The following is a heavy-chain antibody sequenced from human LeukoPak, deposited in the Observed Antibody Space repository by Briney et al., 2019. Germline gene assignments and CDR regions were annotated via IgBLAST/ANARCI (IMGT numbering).Heavy chain of an antibody. CDR1: GGSTSAYY. CDR3: ARGGPVAATHKYFQH. J-gene: IGHJ1*01. Sequence: SETLSLTCTVSGGSTSAYYWSWIRQPAGKGLEWIGRIYSSETTKYNPSLKSRVTMSVDTSKNQFSLNLSSVTAADTAVYYCARGGPVAATHKYFQHWGQGTLVTVSS. D-gene: IGHD6-19*01. V-gene: IGHV4-4*07. CDR2: IYSSETT.